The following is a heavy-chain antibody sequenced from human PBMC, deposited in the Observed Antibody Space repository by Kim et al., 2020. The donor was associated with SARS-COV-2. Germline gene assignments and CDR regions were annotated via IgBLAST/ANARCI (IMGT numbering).Heavy chain of an antibody. J-gene: IGHJ4*02. V-gene: IGHV3-43*01. D-gene: IGHD5-12*01. CDR3: AKGISGYAVDY. Sequence: TNYADSVKGRFTNSKDNSKNSLYLQMNSLRTEDTALYYCAKGISGYAVDYWGQGTLVTVSS. CDR2: T.